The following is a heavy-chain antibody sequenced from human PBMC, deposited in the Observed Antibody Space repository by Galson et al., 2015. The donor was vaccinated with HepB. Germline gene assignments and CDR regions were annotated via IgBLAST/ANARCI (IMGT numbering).Heavy chain of an antibody. CDR3: AKGLYDFWSGYCDD. J-gene: IGHJ4*02. CDR2: ISYDGSNK. D-gene: IGHD3-3*01. Sequence: SLRLSCAASGFTFSSFAMHWVRQAPGKGLEWVAIISYDGSNKYYADSLKGRFTISRDNSKNTLFLQMDSLRAEDTAVYYCAKGLYDFWSGYCDDWGQGTLVTVSS. V-gene: IGHV3-30*18. CDR1: GFTFSSFA.